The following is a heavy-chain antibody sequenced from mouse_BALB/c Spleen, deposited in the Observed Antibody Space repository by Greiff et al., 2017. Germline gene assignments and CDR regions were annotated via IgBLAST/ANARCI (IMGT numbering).Heavy chain of an antibody. V-gene: IGHV2-9*02. CDR1: GFSLTSYG. CDR3: ARGRDWAYAMDY. Sequence: VMLVESGPGLVAPSQSLSITCTVSGFSLTSYGVHWVRQPPGKGLEWLGVIWAGGSTNYNSALMSRLSISKDNSKSQVFLKMNSLQTDDTAMYYCARGRDWAYAMDYWGQGTSVTVSS. D-gene: IGHD4-1*01. J-gene: IGHJ4*01. CDR2: IWAGGST.